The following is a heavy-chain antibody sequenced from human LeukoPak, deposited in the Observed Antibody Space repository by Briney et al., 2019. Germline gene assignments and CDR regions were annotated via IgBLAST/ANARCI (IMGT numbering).Heavy chain of an antibody. V-gene: IGHV3-23*01. J-gene: IGHJ4*02. CDR1: GFTLSSYA. CDR3: AKETYSSGWYYFDY. CDR2: ISGSGGST. Sequence: AGGSLRLSCAASGFTLSSYAMSWVRQAPGKGLEWVSAISGSGGSTYYADSVKGRFTISRDNSKNTLYLQMNSLRAEDTAVYYCAKETYSSGWYYFDYWGQGTLVTVSS. D-gene: IGHD6-19*01.